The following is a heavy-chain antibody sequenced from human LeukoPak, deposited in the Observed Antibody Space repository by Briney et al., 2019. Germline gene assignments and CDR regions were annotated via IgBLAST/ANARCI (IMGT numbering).Heavy chain of an antibody. CDR2: PRDKPHSYTT. D-gene: IGHD1-1*01. CDR1: GFIVSDHY. Sequence: PGGSLRLSCAASGFIVSDHYMEWVRQAPGKGLEWVGRPRDKPHSYTTEYAASVKGRFTISRDDSKNSLYLQMDSLKTEDTAVYYCARDLDTNWIDLWGQGTLVTVSS. V-gene: IGHV3-72*01. CDR3: ARDLDTNWIDL. J-gene: IGHJ5*02.